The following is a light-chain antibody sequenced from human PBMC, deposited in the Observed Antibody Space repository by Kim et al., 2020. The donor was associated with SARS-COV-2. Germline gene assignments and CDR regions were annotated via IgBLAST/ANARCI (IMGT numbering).Light chain of an antibody. CDR3: QSADSSGTHVV. V-gene: IGLV3-25*03. CDR1: ALPKQY. J-gene: IGLJ2*01. CDR2: KDS. Sequence: SPGQTARITCSGDALPKQYAYWYQQKPGQAPVMVIYKDSERPSGIPERFSGSSSGTTVTLTISGVQAEDEADYYCQSADSSGTHVVFGGGTQLTVL.